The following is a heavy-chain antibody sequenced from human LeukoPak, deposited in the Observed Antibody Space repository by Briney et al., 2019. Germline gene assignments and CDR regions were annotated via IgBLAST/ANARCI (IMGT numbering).Heavy chain of an antibody. CDR1: GGSFSGYY. D-gene: IGHD4-23*01. CDR2: INHSGST. CDR3: ARGAGEPFYGGNSLIAPYYFDY. J-gene: IGHJ4*02. Sequence: SETLSLTCAVYGGSFSGYYWSWIRQPPGKGREGIGEINHSGSTNYNPSLKSRVTISVGTSKNQFSLKLSSVTAADTAVYYCARGAGEPFYGGNSLIAPYYFDYWGQGTLVTVSS. V-gene: IGHV4-34*01.